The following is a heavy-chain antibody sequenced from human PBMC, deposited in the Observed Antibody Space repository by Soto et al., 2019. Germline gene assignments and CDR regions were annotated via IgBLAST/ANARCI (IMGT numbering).Heavy chain of an antibody. CDR3: ARVGQRVPAAIRGYDAFDI. D-gene: IGHD2-2*01. V-gene: IGHV1-69*12. J-gene: IGHJ3*02. CDR1: GGTFSSYA. CDR2: IIPIFGTA. Sequence: QVQLVQSGAEVKKPGSSVKVSCKASGGTFSSYAISWVRQAPGQGLEWMGGIIPIFGTANYAQKFQGRVTITADESTSTAYMELSSLRSEDTGVYDCARVGQRVPAAIRGYDAFDIWGQGTMVTFSS.